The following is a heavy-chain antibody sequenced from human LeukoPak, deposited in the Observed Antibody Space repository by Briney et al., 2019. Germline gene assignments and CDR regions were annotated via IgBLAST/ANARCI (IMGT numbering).Heavy chain of an antibody. CDR2: INEDGGEQ. V-gene: IGHV3-7*03. D-gene: IGHD3-10*01. CDR3: AKGVHVDF. J-gene: IGHJ4*02. Sequence: GGSLRLSCAASGFAFSSSWMTWVRQTPGKGVEWVASINEDGGEQHYLDSVRGRYITSRDNARNSLYLQMNNLRGEDTAVYHCAKGVHVDFCGRGTLVTVSS. CDR1: GFAFSSSW.